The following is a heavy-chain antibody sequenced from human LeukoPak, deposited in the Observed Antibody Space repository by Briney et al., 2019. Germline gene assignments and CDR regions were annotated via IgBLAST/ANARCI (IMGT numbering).Heavy chain of an antibody. J-gene: IGHJ6*03. CDR1: GGSISSSSYY. CDR3: AGQYYDFWSGYDYYYYYMDV. V-gene: IGHV4-61*05. CDR2: IYYSGST. Sequence: SETLSLTCTVSGGSISSSSYYWGWIRQPPGKGLEWIGYIYYSGSTNYNPSLKSQVTISVDTSKNQFSLKLSSVTAADTAVYYCAGQYYDFWSGYDYYYYYMDVWGKGTTVTVSS. D-gene: IGHD3-3*01.